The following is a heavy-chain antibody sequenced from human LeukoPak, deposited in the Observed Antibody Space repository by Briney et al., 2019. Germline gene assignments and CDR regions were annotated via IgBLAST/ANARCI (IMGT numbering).Heavy chain of an antibody. CDR1: GFTFSSYW. Sequence: GGSLRLSCAASGFTFSSYWMHWVRQAPGKGLVWVSCIKSDGSTNYADSVKGRFTISRDNAKNTVSLQMNSLRAEDTGVYYCARAPSEIGGYYPEYFRHWGQGTLVTVSS. CDR3: ARAPSEIGGYYPEYFRH. V-gene: IGHV3-74*01. D-gene: IGHD3-22*01. CDR2: IKSDGST. J-gene: IGHJ1*01.